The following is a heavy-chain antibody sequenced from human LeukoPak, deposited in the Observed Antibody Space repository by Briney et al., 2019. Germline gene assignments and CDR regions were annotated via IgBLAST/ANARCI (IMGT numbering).Heavy chain of an antibody. CDR1: GFTFSSFK. J-gene: IGHJ4*02. CDR3: ARDLTGGEYFDS. CDR2: ISPSSSYI. D-gene: IGHD3-16*01. Sequence: GGSLRLSCAASGFTFSSFKMTWVRQGPGKGLEWVASISPSSSYIFYADSLKGRVTVSRDNGKSSVFLQMSSLRVEDTAVYYCARDLTGGEYFDSWGQGTLISVSS. V-gene: IGHV3-21*01.